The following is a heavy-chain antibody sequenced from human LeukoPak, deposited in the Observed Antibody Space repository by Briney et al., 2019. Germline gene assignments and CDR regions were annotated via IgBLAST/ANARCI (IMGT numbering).Heavy chain of an antibody. CDR1: GFTFGNYA. CDR3: ARDPDEDYYDSSGSI. D-gene: IGHD3-22*01. CDR2: ISGTGSST. Sequence: GGSLRLSCEASGFTFGNYAMNWVRQAPGKGLEWVSTISGTGSSTYYADSAKGRFTISRDNSKDTLFLQLNSLTAADTAMYYCARDPDEDYYDSSGSIWGQGTMVTVSS. V-gene: IGHV3-23*01. J-gene: IGHJ3*02.